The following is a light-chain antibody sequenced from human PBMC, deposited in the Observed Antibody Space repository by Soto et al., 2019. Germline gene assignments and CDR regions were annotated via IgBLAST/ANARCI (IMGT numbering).Light chain of an antibody. CDR1: QSVSTTF. CDR3: QQRYNWPPLT. J-gene: IGKJ4*01. V-gene: IGKV3D-20*02. Sequence: EIVLTQSPGTLSLSPGERATLSCRASQSVSTTFLAWFQQKPGQAPRLLISGASSRATGIPDRFSGSGSGTDFTLTISRLEPEDFAVYYCQQRYNWPPLTFGGGTTVEIK. CDR2: GAS.